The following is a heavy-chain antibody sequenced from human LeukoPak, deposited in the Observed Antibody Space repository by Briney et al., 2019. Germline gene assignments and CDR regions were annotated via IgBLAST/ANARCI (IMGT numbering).Heavy chain of an antibody. J-gene: IGHJ4*02. CDR2: IIPIFNTA. Sequence: SVKVSCKASGGTFSSYAISWVRQAPGQGLEWMGGIIPIFNTANYAQKLQRRVTITAVESTSTAYMELSSLRSEDTAVYYCARDYSSGWDPSDWGQGTLVTVSS. V-gene: IGHV1-69*13. CDR1: GGTFSSYA. D-gene: IGHD6-19*01. CDR3: ARDYSSGWDPSD.